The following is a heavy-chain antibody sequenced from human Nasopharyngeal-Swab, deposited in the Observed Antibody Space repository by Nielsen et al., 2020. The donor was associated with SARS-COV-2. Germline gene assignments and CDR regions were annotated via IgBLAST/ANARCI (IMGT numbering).Heavy chain of an antibody. CDR1: GYSFVNHW. CDR3: ARRAARDGYNYEVDP. D-gene: IGHD5-24*01. Sequence: GGSLRLSCMASGYSFVNHWIGWVRQKPGKGLEWMGMVYPGNSEIAYSPSFQGQITISADKSINTAYLQWSSLRASDTAMYFCARRAARDGYNYEVDPWGQGTLVTVSS. V-gene: IGHV5-51*01. J-gene: IGHJ5*02. CDR2: VYPGNSEI.